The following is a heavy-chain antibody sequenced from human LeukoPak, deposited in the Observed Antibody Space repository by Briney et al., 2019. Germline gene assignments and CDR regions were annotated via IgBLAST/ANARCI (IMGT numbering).Heavy chain of an antibody. Sequence: ASVKVSRKASGYTFTSYGISWVRQAPGQGLEWMGWISAYNGNTNYAQKLQGRVTTTTDTSTSTAYMELRSLRSDDTAVYYCATDIAAAGPNAFDYWGQGTLVTVSS. CDR2: ISAYNGNT. D-gene: IGHD6-13*01. CDR1: GYTFTSYG. CDR3: ATDIAAAGPNAFDY. V-gene: IGHV1-18*01. J-gene: IGHJ4*02.